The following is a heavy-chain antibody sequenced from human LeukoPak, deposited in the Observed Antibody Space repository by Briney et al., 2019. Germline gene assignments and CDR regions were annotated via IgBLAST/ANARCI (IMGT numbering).Heavy chain of an antibody. CDR2: IKHDGSDK. J-gene: IGHJ4*02. Sequence: GGSLRLSCAASGFTFSNFWMSWVRQAPGKGLEWVAKIKHDGSDKYYVSSVRGRFTISRDNAKNSLYLQMNSLTVEDTAVYYCARESAYSGNADFDYWGQGTLVTVSS. CDR3: ARESAYSGNADFDY. D-gene: IGHD5-12*01. CDR1: GFTFSNFW. V-gene: IGHV3-7*04.